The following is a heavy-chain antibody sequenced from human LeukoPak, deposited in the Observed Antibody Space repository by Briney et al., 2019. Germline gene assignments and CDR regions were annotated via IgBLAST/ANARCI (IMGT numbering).Heavy chain of an antibody. CDR2: IFYSGST. Sequence: SETLSLTCSVSGASISSSSYYWGWVRQPPGKGLEWIGSIFYSGSTYHNPSLKSRVTISVDTSKNQFSLKVSSVTAADTAVYYCARQVRARATVDYWGRGTLVTVSS. V-gene: IGHV4-39*01. CDR3: ARQVRARATVDY. D-gene: IGHD6-6*01. CDR1: GASISSSSYY. J-gene: IGHJ4*02.